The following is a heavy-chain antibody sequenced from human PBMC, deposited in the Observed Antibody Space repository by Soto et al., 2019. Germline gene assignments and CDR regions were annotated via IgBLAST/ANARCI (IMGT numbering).Heavy chain of an antibody. D-gene: IGHD6-6*01. CDR1: GFTVSSNY. V-gene: IGHV3-53*01. Sequence: GGSLRLSCAASGFTVSSNYMSWVRQAPGKGLEWVSVIYSGGSTYYADSVKGRFTISRDNSKNTLYLQMNSLRAEDTAVYYCAREAQYSSSPRMRYYYGMDVWGQGTTVTVSS. CDR2: IYSGGST. J-gene: IGHJ6*02. CDR3: AREAQYSSSPRMRYYYGMDV.